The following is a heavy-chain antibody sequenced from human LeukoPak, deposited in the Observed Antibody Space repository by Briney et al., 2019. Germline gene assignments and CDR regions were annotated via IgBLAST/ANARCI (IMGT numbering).Heavy chain of an antibody. CDR3: AREVVATKNGYYFYFYLDV. D-gene: IGHD5-12*01. Sequence: GASVKVSCKASGYTFTTYGISWVRQAPGQGLEWMGWISTFNGDTNYEQKLQGRVTMTTDTSTSTACMELRSLRSDDTAVYYCAREVVATKNGYYFYFYLDVWGQGTTVTVSS. CDR1: GYTFTTYG. CDR2: ISTFNGDT. V-gene: IGHV1-18*01. J-gene: IGHJ6*03.